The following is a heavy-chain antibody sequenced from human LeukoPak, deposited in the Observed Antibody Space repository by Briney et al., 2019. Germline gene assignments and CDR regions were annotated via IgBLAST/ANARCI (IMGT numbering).Heavy chain of an antibody. CDR2: TSSDLNVK. D-gene: IGHD3-22*01. J-gene: IGHJ4*02. V-gene: IGHV3-30-3*01. Sequence: GGSLGLSCAASGFTFRNYVIHWVRQAPGKGLEWVAVTSSDLNVKLYADSVKGRFTISRDNSKNTLYLQMNSLRAEDTAVYYCARNRLRDFDYWGQGTLVTVSS. CDR3: ARNRLRDFDY. CDR1: GFTFRNYV.